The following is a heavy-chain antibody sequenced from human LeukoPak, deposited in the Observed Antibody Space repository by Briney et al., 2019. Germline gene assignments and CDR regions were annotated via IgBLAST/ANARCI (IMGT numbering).Heavy chain of an antibody. J-gene: IGHJ3*02. CDR3: AREGYHDTSASGAFDM. D-gene: IGHD3-22*01. CDR1: GGSISSSRYY. V-gene: IGHV4-39*07. Sequence: PSETLSLTCTVSGGSISSSRYYWGWIRQPPGKGLEWIGSVYYSGNTYYNPSLKSRVTISVDTSKNQFSLKLSSVTAADTAVYYCAREGYHDTSASGAFDMWGQGTMVTVSS. CDR2: VYYSGNT.